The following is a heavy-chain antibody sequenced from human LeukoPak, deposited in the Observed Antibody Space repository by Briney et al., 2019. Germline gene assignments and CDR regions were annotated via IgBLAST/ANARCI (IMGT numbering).Heavy chain of an antibody. CDR1: GYTFTSYY. D-gene: IGHD3-9*01. CDR2: INPSGGST. Sequence: ASVTGSCKASGYTFTSYYMHWVRQAPGQGLEWMGIINPSGGSTSYAQKFQGRVTMTRDMSTSTVYMELSSLRSEDTAVYYCARGPSKYYDILTGYHPYFDYWGQGTLVTVSS. V-gene: IGHV1-46*01. CDR3: ARGPSKYYDILTGYHPYFDY. J-gene: IGHJ4*02.